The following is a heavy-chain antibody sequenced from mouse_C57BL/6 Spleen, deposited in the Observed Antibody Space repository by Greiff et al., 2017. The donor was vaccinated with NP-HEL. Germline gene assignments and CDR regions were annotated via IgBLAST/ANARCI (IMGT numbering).Heavy chain of an antibody. Sequence: QVQLQQSGTELVKPGASVKLSCKASGYTFTSYWMHWVKQRPGQGLEWIGNINPSNGGTNYNEKFKSKATLTVDKSSSTAYMQLSSLTSEDSAVYYCARCHYYGSSYWYFDVWGTGTTVTVSS. CDR3: ARCHYYGSSYWYFDV. V-gene: IGHV1-53*01. D-gene: IGHD1-1*01. J-gene: IGHJ1*03. CDR2: INPSNGGT. CDR1: GYTFTSYW.